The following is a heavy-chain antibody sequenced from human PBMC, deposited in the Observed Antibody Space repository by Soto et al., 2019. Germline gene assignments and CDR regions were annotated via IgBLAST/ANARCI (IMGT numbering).Heavy chain of an antibody. D-gene: IGHD3-22*01. CDR2: LYYGRRA. CDR3: ALRSMAVVPEY. V-gene: IGHV4-59*01. CDR1: GDSISSYY. J-gene: IGHJ4*02. Sequence: QVQLQESGPGLVKPSETLSLTCAVSGDSISSYYCMWIRQPPGRGLESIGYLYYGRRANYNPSLKSRVTLSLDTSTNQCSLTLSSMSAADTAVYYCALRSMAVVPEYWGQGTLVTVSS.